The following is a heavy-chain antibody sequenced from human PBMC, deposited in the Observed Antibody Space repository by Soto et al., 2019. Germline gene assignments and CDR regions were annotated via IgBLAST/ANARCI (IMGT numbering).Heavy chain of an antibody. CDR2: INGGGDGT. Sequence: PGGSLRLSCAASGLPFSTYTMTWVRQAPGKGLEWVSSINGGGDGTYYADSVKGRFTITRDNSKNTLYVQMNSLRAEDTAVYYFSTSSRYLECSYTNWGQGTLVTVSS. CDR3: STSSRYLECSYTN. CDR1: GLPFSTYT. D-gene: IGHD3-3*01. J-gene: IGHJ4*02. V-gene: IGHV3-23*01.